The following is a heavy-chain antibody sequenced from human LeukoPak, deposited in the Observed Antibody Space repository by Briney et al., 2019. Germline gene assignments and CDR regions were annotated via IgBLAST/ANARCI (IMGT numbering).Heavy chain of an antibody. J-gene: IGHJ4*02. CDR1: GGSISDYY. D-gene: IGHD3-22*01. CDR3: ARDYTMTDDY. V-gene: IGHV4-59*01. CDR2: INYSGDT. Sequence: PSETLSLTCTVSGGSISDYYWSWIRQPPGKGLEWIGYINYSGDTNYNPSLKSRVTISVDTSKNQFSLRLTSVTAADTAVYYCARDYTMTDDYWGQGTLVTVSS.